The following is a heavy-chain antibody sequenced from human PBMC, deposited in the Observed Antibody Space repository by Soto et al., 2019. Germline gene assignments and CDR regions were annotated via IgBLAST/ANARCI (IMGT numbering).Heavy chain of an antibody. V-gene: IGHV4-34*01. J-gene: IGHJ2*01. CDR3: ARGLYDSSGYFYWYFDL. CDR2: INHSGST. D-gene: IGHD3-22*01. Sequence: VQLQLWGAGLLKPSVPLYHTCDVYGGSFSGSYWSWIRQPPGKGLEWIGEINHSGSTNYNPNLKRRFTIAVDTSKNQFSLKVSSVTAADRSVYYFARGLYDSSGYFYWYFDLWGRGTLVTVSS. CDR1: GGSFSGSY.